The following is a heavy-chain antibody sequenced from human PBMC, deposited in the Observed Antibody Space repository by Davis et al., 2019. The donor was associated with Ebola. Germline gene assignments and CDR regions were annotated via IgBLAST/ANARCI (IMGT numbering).Heavy chain of an antibody. V-gene: IGHV3-23*01. CDR3: AKAYDVVVVAAAVDY. Sequence: GESLKISCAASGFTFSSYAMSWVRQAPGKGLEWVSAISGSGGSTYYADSVKGRFTISRDNSKNTLYLKMNSLRAEDTAVYYCAKAYDVVVVAAAVDYWGQGTLVTVSS. CDR2: ISGSGGST. J-gene: IGHJ4*02. D-gene: IGHD2-15*01. CDR1: GFTFSSYA.